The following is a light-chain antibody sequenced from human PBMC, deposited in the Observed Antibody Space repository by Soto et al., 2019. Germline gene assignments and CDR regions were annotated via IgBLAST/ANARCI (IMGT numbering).Light chain of an antibody. Sequence: DIQMTQSPSTLSASVGDRVTLTCRASQSISTWLAWYQQKPGKAPKLLIYKASGLESGVPSRFSGSGSGTAFTLTISSLQPDDFATYYCQQLNSYPITFGQGTRLEIK. CDR2: KAS. CDR3: QQLNSYPIT. CDR1: QSISTW. V-gene: IGKV1-5*03. J-gene: IGKJ5*01.